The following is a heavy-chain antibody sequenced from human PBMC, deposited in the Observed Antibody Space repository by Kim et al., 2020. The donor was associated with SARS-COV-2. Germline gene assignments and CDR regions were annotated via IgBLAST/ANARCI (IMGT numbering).Heavy chain of an antibody. CDR3: AKFCSDTSCYFDY. V-gene: IGHV3-23*03. J-gene: IGHJ4*02. D-gene: IGHD2-2*01. CDR2: MYAGGSST. Sequence: GGSLRLSCAASGFIFSNYAMSWVRQAPGKGLEWVSVMYAGGSSTYYADSVKGRFTISRDDSKNTLYLQMNSLRAEDTAIYYCAKFCSDTSCYFDYWGQGTRVTVSS. CDR1: GFIFSNYA.